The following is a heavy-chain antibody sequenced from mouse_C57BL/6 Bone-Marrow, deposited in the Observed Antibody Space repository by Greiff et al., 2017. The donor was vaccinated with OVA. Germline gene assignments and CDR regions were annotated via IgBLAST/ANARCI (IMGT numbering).Heavy chain of an antibody. J-gene: IGHJ1*03. CDR1: GYTFTSYG. Sequence: VQRVESGAELARPGASVKLSCKASGYTFTSYGISWVKQRTGQGLEWIGEIYPRSGNTYYNEKFKGKATLTADKSSSTAYMELRSLTSEDSAVYFCARRGDGYFDVWGTGTTVTVSS. CDR2: IYPRSGNT. V-gene: IGHV1-81*01. CDR3: ARRGDGYFDV. D-gene: IGHD3-3*01.